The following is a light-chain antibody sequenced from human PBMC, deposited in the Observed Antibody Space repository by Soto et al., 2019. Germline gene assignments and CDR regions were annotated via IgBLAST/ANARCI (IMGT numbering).Light chain of an antibody. J-gene: IGKJ1*01. V-gene: IGKV3-11*01. CDR2: DAS. Sequence: EIVLTQSPATLSLSPGERATLSCRASQSVSSYLAWYPQKPGQAPRLLIYDASNRATGIPARFSGSGSGTDFTLTISSLEPEDFAVYYCQQRETFGQGTKVEIK. CDR3: QQRET. CDR1: QSVSSY.